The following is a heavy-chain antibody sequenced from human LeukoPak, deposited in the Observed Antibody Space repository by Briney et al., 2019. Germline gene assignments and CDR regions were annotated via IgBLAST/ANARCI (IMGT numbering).Heavy chain of an antibody. CDR1: AYSISNGWL. V-gene: IGHV4-38-2*02. D-gene: IGHD2-15*01. Sequence: PSETLSLTCTVSAYSISNGWLWGWIRQPPGKGLEWIASIYHSGATYFNPSLKSRVTMSVDTSKNQFFLKLTSVTAADTAVYYCTRLSHVAGAPKVSWFDPWGQGTLVTVSS. J-gene: IGHJ5*02. CDR3: TRLSHVAGAPKVSWFDP. CDR2: IYHSGAT.